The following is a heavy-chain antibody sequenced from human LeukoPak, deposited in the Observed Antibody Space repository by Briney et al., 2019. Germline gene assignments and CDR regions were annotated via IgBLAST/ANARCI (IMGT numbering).Heavy chain of an antibody. D-gene: IGHD2-2*01. V-gene: IGHV4-4*07. CDR1: GGSLSNYY. J-gene: IGHJ2*01. CDR3: ARPTMPGRYFDL. CDR2: IYTSGDT. Sequence: SETLSLTCTVSGGSLSNYYWNWIRQPGGKGLEWIGRIYTSGDTNYNPSLKSRVTISVDTSKNQFSLKLSSVTAADTAVYYCARPTMPGRYFDLWGRGTLVTVSS.